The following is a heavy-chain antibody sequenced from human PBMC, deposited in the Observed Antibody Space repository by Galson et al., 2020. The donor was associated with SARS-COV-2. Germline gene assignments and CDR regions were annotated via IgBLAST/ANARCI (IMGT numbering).Heavy chain of an antibody. Sequence: SETLSLTCTVSGGSISSGGYYWSWIRQHPGKGLEWIGYIYYSGSTYYNPSLKSRVTISVDTSKNQFSLKLSSVTAADTAVYYCATSRGGDYTVGRDKNYYYYYMDVWGKGTTVTVSS. J-gene: IGHJ6*03. CDR1: GGSISSGGYY. CDR3: ATSRGGDYTVGRDKNYYYYYMDV. D-gene: IGHD4-17*01. CDR2: IYYSGST. V-gene: IGHV4-31*03.